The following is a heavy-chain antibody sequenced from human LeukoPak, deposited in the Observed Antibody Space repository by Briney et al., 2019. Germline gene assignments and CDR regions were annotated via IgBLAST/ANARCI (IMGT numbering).Heavy chain of an antibody. J-gene: IGHJ4*02. CDR1: GFNLDRYD. Sequence: PGGSLRLSCAASGFNLDRYDIHWVRQATGKSLEWVAAIGNGGDTYYPGSVQGRFTVSRQNAKNSVHLQMSRLRAGDTAVYYCARVERWGSYYYFDYWGQGTRVTVSS. V-gene: IGHV3-13*01. CDR2: IGNGGDT. CDR3: ARVERWGSYYYFDY. D-gene: IGHD2-21*01.